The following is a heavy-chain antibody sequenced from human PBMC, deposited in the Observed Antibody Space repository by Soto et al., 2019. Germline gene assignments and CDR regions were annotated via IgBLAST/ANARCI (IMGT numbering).Heavy chain of an antibody. CDR1: GYTFTKYY. CDR3: ARDGGGPPTSAYGMDV. D-gene: IGHD2-15*01. V-gene: IGHV1-46*01. CDR2: INPSGGST. J-gene: IGHJ6*02. Sequence: ASVKVSCKASGYTFTKYYMHWVRQAPGQGLEWMGIINPSGGSTSYAQKFQGKVTMTRDTSTSTVYMELSSLRSDATAVYYCARDGGGPPTSAYGMDVWGQGTTVTVSS.